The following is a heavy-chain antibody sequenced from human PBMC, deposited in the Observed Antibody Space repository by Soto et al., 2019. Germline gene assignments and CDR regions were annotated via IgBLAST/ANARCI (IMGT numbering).Heavy chain of an antibody. CDR2: IFYSGST. V-gene: IGHV4-39*01. CDR1: SGSISSTIYS. Sequence: SETLSLTCTVSSGSISSTIYSWDWIRQPPGKGLEWIGSIFYSGSTYYNPSLKSRVTISVDTSKNQFSLTLTSVTAADTAVYYCARPDGSGSYSSTSDAFDIWGQGTMVTVSS. J-gene: IGHJ3*02. CDR3: ARPDGSGSYSSTSDAFDI. D-gene: IGHD3-10*01.